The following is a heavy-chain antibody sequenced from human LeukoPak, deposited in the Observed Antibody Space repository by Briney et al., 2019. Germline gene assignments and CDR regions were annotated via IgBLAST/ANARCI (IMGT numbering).Heavy chain of an antibody. CDR3: ARDLGQYYDTSDNWFDP. V-gene: IGHV3-30*02. Sequence: GGSLRLSCAAPGFTFSSYGMHWVRQAPGTGLEWVAFIRSDGSNKNYADSVKGRFTISRDNSKNTLYVQMNSLRPEDTAVYYCARDLGQYYDTSDNWFDPWGQGTLVTVSS. CDR1: GFTFSSYG. J-gene: IGHJ5*02. CDR2: IRSDGSNK. D-gene: IGHD3-22*01.